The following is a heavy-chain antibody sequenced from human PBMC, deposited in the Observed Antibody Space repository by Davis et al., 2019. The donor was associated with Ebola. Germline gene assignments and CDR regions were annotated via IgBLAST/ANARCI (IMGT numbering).Heavy chain of an antibody. CDR1: GFTFSSYW. CDR2: INSDGSST. J-gene: IGHJ6*02. D-gene: IGHD3-3*01. Sequence: HTGGSLRLSCAASGFTFSSYWMHWVRQVPGKGLVWVSRINSDGSSTRYADFVKGRFTVSRDNARNTLYLQMNSLRAEDTAVYYCARDLTHYDFWSGSPKGGMDVWGQGTTVTVSS. CDR3: ARDLTHYDFWSGSPKGGMDV. V-gene: IGHV3-74*01.